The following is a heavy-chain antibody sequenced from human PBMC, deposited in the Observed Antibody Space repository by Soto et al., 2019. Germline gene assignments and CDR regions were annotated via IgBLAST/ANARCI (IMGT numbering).Heavy chain of an antibody. Sequence: QVQLVQSGAEVKMPGSSVKVSCQASGGPFSSSAINWVRQAPGQGLEWMGRIIPIFATTNYAQKFQDRVTITADESTTTAYMALSTLTSQDTAIYYCAREPLDLLDAFDIWGQGTMVTVSS. CDR2: IIPIFATT. J-gene: IGHJ3*02. CDR1: GGPFSSSA. V-gene: IGHV1-69*12. D-gene: IGHD1-26*01. CDR3: AREPLDLLDAFDI.